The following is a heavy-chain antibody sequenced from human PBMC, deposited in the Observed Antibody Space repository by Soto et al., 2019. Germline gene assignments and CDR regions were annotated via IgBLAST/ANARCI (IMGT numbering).Heavy chain of an antibody. Sequence: GGSLRLSCAASGFTFRSYWMGWVRQVPGKGLEWVANIKQDGSEKNYVDSVKGRFTISRDNAKNSLYLQMNSLRGEDTAVYYCARENYFDYWGQGTQVTV. CDR2: IKQDGSEK. CDR3: ARENYFDY. CDR1: GFTFRSYW. V-gene: IGHV3-7*04. J-gene: IGHJ4*02.